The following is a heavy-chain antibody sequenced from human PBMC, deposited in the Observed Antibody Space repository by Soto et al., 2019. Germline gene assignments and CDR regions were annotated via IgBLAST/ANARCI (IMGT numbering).Heavy chain of an antibody. CDR1: GFTFRDYY. J-gene: IGHJ4*02. CDR3: ATDWGLN. Sequence: QVELVESGGGLVKPGGSLKLSCVASGFTFRDYYMTWIRQAPGKGLEWVSYISSRSDTIYYADSVRGRFTISRDNSQQSVYLQMERLRAGDTGMYYCATDWGLNWGQGALVTVSS. V-gene: IGHV3-11*01. D-gene: IGHD3-16*01. CDR2: ISSRSDTI.